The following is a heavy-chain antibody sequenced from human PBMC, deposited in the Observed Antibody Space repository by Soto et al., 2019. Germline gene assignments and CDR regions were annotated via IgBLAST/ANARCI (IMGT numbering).Heavy chain of an antibody. J-gene: IGHJ6*02. CDR2: IIPIFCTA. D-gene: IGHD3-10*01. CDR1: GGTVSSYA. CDR3: ARSGARPGDYYYGIDV. Sequence: QVQLVQSGAEVKKPGSSVKVSCKASGGTVSSYAISWVRQAPGQGLEWMGGIIPIFCTADYAQKFQGRVTITADESTSTAYMELSSLRSEDTAVYYCARSGARPGDYYYGIDVWGQGTTVTVSS. V-gene: IGHV1-69*12.